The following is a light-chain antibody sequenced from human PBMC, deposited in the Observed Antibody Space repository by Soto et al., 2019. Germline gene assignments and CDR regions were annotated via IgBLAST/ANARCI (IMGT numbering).Light chain of an antibody. V-gene: IGLV4-69*01. CDR2: LNSDGSH. J-gene: IGLJ2*01. CDR3: QTWGTGIQV. CDR1: SGHSSYA. Sequence: QPVLTQSPSASASLGASVKLTCTLSSGHSSYAIAWHQQQPEKGPRYLMKLNSDGSHSKGDGIPDRFSGSSSGAERYLTISSLQSEDEADYYCQTWGTGIQVFGGGTKATVL.